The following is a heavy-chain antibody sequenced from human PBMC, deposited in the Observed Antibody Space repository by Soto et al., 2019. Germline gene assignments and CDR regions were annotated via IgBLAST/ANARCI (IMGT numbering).Heavy chain of an antibody. Sequence: TVETLSLTWAVYGGSFSGLCLSSIRQPPGKGLEWIGEINQVGTTNYVPSIQSRVTISVDTSKNQFSLQLSSVTAADTAVYYCARGGPGDISSWYSYWGQGTLVTVSS. D-gene: IGHD6-13*01. J-gene: IGHJ4*02. CDR1: GGSFSGLC. CDR3: ARGGPGDISSWYSY. CDR2: INQVGTT. V-gene: IGHV4-34*01.